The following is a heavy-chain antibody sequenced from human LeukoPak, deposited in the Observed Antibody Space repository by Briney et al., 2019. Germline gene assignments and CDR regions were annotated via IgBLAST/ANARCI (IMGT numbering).Heavy chain of an antibody. V-gene: IGHV4-59*11. CDR3: TREPPYYDFWGGSFDY. Sequence: SETLSLTCTVSGASITRRYWSWIRQPPGKGLEWIGYINYSGNTNYNPSLKSRVTISVDTSKNQFSLKLSSVTAADTAVYYCTREPPYYDFWGGSFDYWGQGTLVTVSS. D-gene: IGHD3-3*01. J-gene: IGHJ4*02. CDR2: INYSGNT. CDR1: GASITRRY.